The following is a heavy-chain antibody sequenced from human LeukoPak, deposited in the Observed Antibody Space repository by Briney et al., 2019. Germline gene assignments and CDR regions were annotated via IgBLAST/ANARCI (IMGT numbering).Heavy chain of an antibody. CDR3: VRGGGTVTTAYYFDY. Sequence: ASVKVSCKASGYTFTSYDINWVRQATGQGLEWMGWMNPNSGNTGYAQKFQGRVTMTRNTSISTAYMELSSLRSEDTTVYYCVRGGGTVTTAYYFDYWGQGTLVTVSS. V-gene: IGHV1-8*01. D-gene: IGHD4-11*01. CDR1: GYTFTSYD. J-gene: IGHJ4*02. CDR2: MNPNSGNT.